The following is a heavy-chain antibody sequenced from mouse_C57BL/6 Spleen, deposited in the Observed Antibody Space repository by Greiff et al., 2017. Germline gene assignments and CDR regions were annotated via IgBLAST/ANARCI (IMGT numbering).Heavy chain of an antibody. V-gene: IGHV7-3*01. Sequence: EVQLVESGGGLVQPGGSLSLSCAASGFTFTDYYMSWVRQPPGKALEWLGFIRNKANGYTTEYSASVKGRFTISRDNSQSILYLQMNALRAEDSATYYCARSPLYYAIDYWGQGTSVTVSS. CDR1: GFTFTDYY. CDR2: IRNKANGYTT. CDR3: ARSPLYYAIDY. J-gene: IGHJ4*01.